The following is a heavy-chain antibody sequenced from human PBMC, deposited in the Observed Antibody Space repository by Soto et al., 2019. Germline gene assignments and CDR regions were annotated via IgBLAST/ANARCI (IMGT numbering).Heavy chain of an antibody. J-gene: IGHJ4*02. V-gene: IGHV4-59*08. CDR1: GGSISSYY. CDR2: IYYSGST. Sequence: SETLSLTCTVSGGSISSYYWSWIRQPPGKGLEWIGYIYYSGSTNYNPSLKSRVTISVDTSKNQFSLKLSSVTAADTAVYYCARQARFGSTFDYWGQGTLVTVSS. CDR3: ARQARFGSTFDY. D-gene: IGHD3-16*01.